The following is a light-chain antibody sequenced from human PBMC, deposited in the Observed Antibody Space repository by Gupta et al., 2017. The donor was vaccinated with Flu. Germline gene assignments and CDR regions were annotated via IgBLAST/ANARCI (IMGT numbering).Light chain of an antibody. CDR1: EDSSNS. V-gene: IGKV1-16*02. CDR2: AAS. Sequence: GDRVTITCRASEDSSNSLAWLQQKPRKAPKSLIDAASRLQSGVPSKFSGSGSGTDFTLTISSLHPEDFATYFCQQYKKYPLTCGGGTRVEIK. CDR3: QQYKKYPLT. J-gene: IGKJ4*01.